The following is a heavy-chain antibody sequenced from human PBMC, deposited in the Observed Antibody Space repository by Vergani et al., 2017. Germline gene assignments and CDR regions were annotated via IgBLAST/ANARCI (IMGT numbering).Heavy chain of an antibody. V-gene: IGHV5-10-1*03. CDR2: IDPSDSST. D-gene: IGHD3-10*01. CDR1: GYSFTSYW. J-gene: IGHJ4*02. Sequence: EVQLVQSGAEVKKPGESLRISCQGSGYSFTSYWISWVRQMPGKGLEWMGRIDPSDSSTDYSPSFQGHVTISTDKSITTAFLQWSSLKASDTAMDYCAKGGGSGSPDYWGQGTLVTVSS. CDR3: AKGGGSGSPDY.